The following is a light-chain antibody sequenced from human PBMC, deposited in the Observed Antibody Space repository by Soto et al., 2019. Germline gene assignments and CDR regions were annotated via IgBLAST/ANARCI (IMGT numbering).Light chain of an antibody. CDR3: SSYTNIKTRACV. CDR2: EVT. CDR1: SGDIGSYNR. Sequence: QSVLTQPASVSGSPGQSITISCTGTSGDIGSYNRVSWYQQHPGKAPKLIIYEVTDRPSGVSNRFSGSKSGNTASLTISGLQAEYEAEYYCSSYTNIKTRACVFGTGTKLTVL. J-gene: IGLJ1*01. V-gene: IGLV2-14*01.